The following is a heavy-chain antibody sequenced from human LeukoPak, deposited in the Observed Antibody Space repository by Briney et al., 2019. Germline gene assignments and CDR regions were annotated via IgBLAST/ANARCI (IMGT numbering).Heavy chain of an antibody. CDR2: IKEDGSEK. J-gene: IGHJ6*04. Sequence: HPGGSLRLSCAASGFTFSNYWMSWVRQAPGKGLEWVANIKEDGSEKDYVDSVKGRFTISRDKAQGSLYLQMDSLRAEDTAVYYCARDCVVNFWVSYGTYNYYYHMDVWGKGTTVTVSS. CDR1: GFTFSNYW. V-gene: IGHV3-7*01. CDR3: ARDCVVNFWVSYGTYNYYYHMDV. D-gene: IGHD3-16*01.